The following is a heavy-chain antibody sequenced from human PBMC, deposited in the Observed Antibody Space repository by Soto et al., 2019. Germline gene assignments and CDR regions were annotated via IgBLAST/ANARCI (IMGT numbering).Heavy chain of an antibody. CDR1: GVSVSSGSYY. CDR3: ARVHGGDALDI. D-gene: IGHD3-16*01. CDR2: IFYSGST. Sequence: QVQLQESGPGQVKPSETLPLTCTVSGVSVSSGSYYWSWIRQPPGKGLEWIGYIFYSGSTNYNASLKSRVIISVDTSKNQFSLTVSSVTAADPAVYYCARVHGGDALDIWGQGTMVTFSS. J-gene: IGHJ3*02. V-gene: IGHV4-61*01.